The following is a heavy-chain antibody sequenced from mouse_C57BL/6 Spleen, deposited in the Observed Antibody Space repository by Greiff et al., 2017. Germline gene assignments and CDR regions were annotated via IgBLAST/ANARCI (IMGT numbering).Heavy chain of an antibody. J-gene: IGHJ4*01. CDR3: AKTSMDY. CDR1: GFTFSSYT. CDR2: ISGGGGNT. V-gene: IGHV5-9*01. Sequence: EVQLVESGGGLVKPGGSLKLSCAASGFTFSSYTMSWVRQTPEKRLEWVATISGGGGNTYYPESVKGRFTISRDNAKNTLYLQMSSLRSEDTALYYCAKTSMDYWGQGTSVTVSS.